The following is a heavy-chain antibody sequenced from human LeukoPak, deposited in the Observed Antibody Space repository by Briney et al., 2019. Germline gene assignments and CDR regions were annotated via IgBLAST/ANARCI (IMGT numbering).Heavy chain of an antibody. CDR3: ARKLTGTTFFDF. CDR1: GFTFSSYD. V-gene: IGHV3-48*03. Sequence: GGSLRLSCAASGFTFSSYDMNWVRQAPGKGLEWVSYIHSSGSSIFYADSVKGRFTISRDTAKSSLHLQMSSLRAEDTAVYYCARKLTGTTFFDFWGQGTLVTVSS. D-gene: IGHD1-1*01. J-gene: IGHJ4*02. CDR2: IHSSGSSI.